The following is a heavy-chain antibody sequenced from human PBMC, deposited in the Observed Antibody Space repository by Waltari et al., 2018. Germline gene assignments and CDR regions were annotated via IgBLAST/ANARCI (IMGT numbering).Heavy chain of an antibody. CDR2: IDWRSGRI. D-gene: IGHD2-15*01. CDR1: RFTFAGYA. Sequence: EVQLMESGGGLLQPGRSLRLYCAGPRFTFAGYAMHWVRHVPGRALEWVSGIDWRSGRIAYADSVKGRFIISRDDARNSLNLQMNTLRVDDTAVYYCTKDLLPGGADVWGRGTTVTVSS. J-gene: IGHJ6*02. V-gene: IGHV3-9*01. CDR3: TKDLLPGGADV.